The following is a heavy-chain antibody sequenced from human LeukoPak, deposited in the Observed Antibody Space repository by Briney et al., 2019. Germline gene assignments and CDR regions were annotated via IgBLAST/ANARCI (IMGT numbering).Heavy chain of an antibody. CDR2: ISGSGGST. Sequence: GGSLRLSCAASGFTFSSYGMHWVRQAPGKGLEWVSAISGSGGSTYYADSVKGRFTISRDNSKNTLYLQMNSLRAEDTAVYYCAKVREQWLVFDYWGQGTLVTASS. J-gene: IGHJ4*02. CDR1: GFTFSSYG. CDR3: AKVREQWLVFDY. D-gene: IGHD6-19*01. V-gene: IGHV3-23*01.